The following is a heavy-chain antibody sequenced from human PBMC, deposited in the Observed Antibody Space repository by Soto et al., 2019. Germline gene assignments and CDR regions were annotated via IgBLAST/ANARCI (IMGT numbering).Heavy chain of an antibody. CDR3: ARGPYYGDRYYFDY. V-gene: IGHV3-33*01. CDR1: GFTFSSYG. Sequence: QPGGSLRLSCAASGFTFSSYGMHWVRQAPGKGLEWVAVIWYDGSNKYYADSVKGRFTISRDNSKNTLYLQMNSLRAEDTAVYYCARGPYYGDRYYFDYWGQGTLVTVSS. D-gene: IGHD4-17*01. CDR2: IWYDGSNK. J-gene: IGHJ4*02.